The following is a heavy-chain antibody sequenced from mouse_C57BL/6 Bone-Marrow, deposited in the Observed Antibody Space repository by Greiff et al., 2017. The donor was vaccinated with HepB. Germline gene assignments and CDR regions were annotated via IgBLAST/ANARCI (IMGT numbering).Heavy chain of an antibody. CDR3: ARFPGRRDYYAMDY. CDR2: IDPSDSYT. CDR1: GYTFTSYW. V-gene: IGHV1-69*01. Sequence: QVQLQQPGAELVMPGASVKLSCKASGYTFTSYWMHWVKQRPGQGLEWIGEIDPSDSYTNYNQKFKGKSTLTVDKSSSTAYMQLSSLTSEDSAVYYCARFPGRRDYYAMDYWGQGTSVTVSS. J-gene: IGHJ4*01.